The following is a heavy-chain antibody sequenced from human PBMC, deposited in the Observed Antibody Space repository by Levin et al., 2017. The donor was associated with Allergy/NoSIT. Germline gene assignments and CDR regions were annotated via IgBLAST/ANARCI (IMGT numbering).Heavy chain of an antibody. CDR2: INYRGVT. Sequence: SPTLSLPCSVSGGSVSSGTYYWRWIRRPPGKGLEWIGYINYRGVTKYNPSLKSRVTISVDTYKNEFSLKVTSVTPADTAVYYCARNRIIVSGGNDYYYGMDVWGQGTTVTVSS. J-gene: IGHJ6*02. CDR1: GGSVSSGTYY. V-gene: IGHV4-61*01. D-gene: IGHD5/OR15-5a*01. CDR3: ARNRIIVSGGNDYYYGMDV.